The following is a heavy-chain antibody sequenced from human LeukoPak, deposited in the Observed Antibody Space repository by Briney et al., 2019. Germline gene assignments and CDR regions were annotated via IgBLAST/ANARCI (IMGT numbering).Heavy chain of an antibody. D-gene: IGHD2-15*01. Sequence: EASVKVSCKASGYTFTGYYIHWVRQAPGQGLEWMGWINPKSGGAEFAQNFPGRVTMTRDTSMSIAYMELNTLKYEDTAVYYCVRACSGGTCMNWFDPWGQGTLVAVSS. CDR1: GYTFTGYY. CDR3: VRACSGGTCMNWFDP. J-gene: IGHJ5*02. V-gene: IGHV1-2*02. CDR2: INPKSGGA.